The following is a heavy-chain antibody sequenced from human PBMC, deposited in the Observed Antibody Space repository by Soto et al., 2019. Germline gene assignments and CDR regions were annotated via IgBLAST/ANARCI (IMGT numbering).Heavy chain of an antibody. J-gene: IGHJ4*02. Sequence: QVQLVQSGAEVKKPGASVKVSCKASGYTFTNYYIHWVRQAPGQGLEWMGIINPSGGSTDYTQKFQYRVTMSRDTSTSTVYMELSSLRSEDTAVYYCARDHRLLWFGELLIWGQGTLVTVSS. CDR3: ARDHRLLWFGELLI. CDR1: GYTFTNYY. D-gene: IGHD3-10*01. V-gene: IGHV1-46*01. CDR2: INPSGGST.